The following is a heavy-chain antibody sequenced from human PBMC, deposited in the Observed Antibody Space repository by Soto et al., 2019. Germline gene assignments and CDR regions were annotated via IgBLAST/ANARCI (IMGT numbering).Heavy chain of an antibody. CDR3: ARDQDYDYIWGSSFDY. D-gene: IGHD3-16*01. CDR2: IIPILGIA. CDR1: GGTFSSYT. V-gene: IGHV1-69*08. J-gene: IGHJ4*02. Sequence: QVQLVQSGAEVKKPGSSVKVSCKASGGTFSSYTISWVRQAPGQGLEWMGRIIPILGIANYAQKFQGRVTITADKSQSTAYMELSSLRSEDTAVYYCARDQDYDYIWGSSFDYWGQGTLVTVSS.